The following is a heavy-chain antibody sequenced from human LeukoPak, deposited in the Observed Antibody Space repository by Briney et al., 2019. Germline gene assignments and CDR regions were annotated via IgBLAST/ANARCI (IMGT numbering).Heavy chain of an antibody. J-gene: IGHJ6*03. CDR1: GFTFSSYA. CDR3: TSSLGTNWGAYYYYMDV. CDR2: ISGSGGST. V-gene: IGHV3-23*01. D-gene: IGHD7-27*01. Sequence: PGGSLRLSCAASGFTFSSYAMSWVRQAPGKGLEWVSAISGSGGSTYYADSVKGRFTISRDNSENTLYLQMNSLRTEDTAVYYCTSSLGTNWGAYYYYMDVWGKGTTVTVSS.